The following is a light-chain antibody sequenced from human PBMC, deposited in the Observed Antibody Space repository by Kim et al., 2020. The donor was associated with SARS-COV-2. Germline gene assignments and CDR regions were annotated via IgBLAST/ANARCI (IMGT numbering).Light chain of an antibody. Sequence: AAVGNRVSITGRASQGISAYLAWFQQKPAKVPKRLIYAASNLESGVPSRFSGSGSGTEFTLTISSLQPEDFATYYCLQHHTYPYTFGQGTKLEI. V-gene: IGKV1-17*03. J-gene: IGKJ2*01. CDR2: AAS. CDR1: QGISAY. CDR3: LQHHTYPYT.